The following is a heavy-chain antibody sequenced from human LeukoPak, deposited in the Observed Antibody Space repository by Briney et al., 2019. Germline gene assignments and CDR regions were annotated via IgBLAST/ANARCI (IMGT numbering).Heavy chain of an antibody. Sequence: GGSLRLSCAASGFTVSSNYMSWVRQAPGKGLEWVSVIYSGGGTYYADSVKGRFTISRDNSKNTLFLQMNSLRDGDTAIYYCARARRIVGVGYFDYWGQGTLVTVSS. V-gene: IGHV3-53*01. CDR1: GFTVSSNY. CDR3: ARARRIVGVGYFDY. D-gene: IGHD1-26*01. CDR2: IYSGGGT. J-gene: IGHJ4*02.